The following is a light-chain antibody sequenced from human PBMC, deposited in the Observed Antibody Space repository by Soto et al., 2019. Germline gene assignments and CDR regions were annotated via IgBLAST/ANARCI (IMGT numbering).Light chain of an antibody. CDR1: KIGSKS. CDR2: YDT. CDR3: QVWDTDSDHQV. J-gene: IGLJ1*01. V-gene: IGLV3-21*04. Sequence: SYELTQPPSVSVAPGETARITREGNKIGSKSVHWYQQKAGQAPVLVIYYDTHRHSGIPARFSGSNSGSTATLTITRVEAGDEADYYCQVWDTDSDHQVFGTGTKLTVL.